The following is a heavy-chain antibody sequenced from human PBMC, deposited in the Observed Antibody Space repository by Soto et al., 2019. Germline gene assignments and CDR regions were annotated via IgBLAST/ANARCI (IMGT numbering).Heavy chain of an antibody. J-gene: IGHJ4*02. V-gene: IGHV3-73*02. Sequence: EVQLVESGGGLVQPGGSLKLSCAASGFTFSGSAMHWVRQASGKGLEWVGRIRSKANSYATAYAASVKGRFTISRDDSKNTAYLQMNSLKTEDTAVYYCTRLDDFWSGYYPDYWGQGTLVTVSP. D-gene: IGHD3-3*01. CDR3: TRLDDFWSGYYPDY. CDR1: GFTFSGSA. CDR2: IRSKANSYAT.